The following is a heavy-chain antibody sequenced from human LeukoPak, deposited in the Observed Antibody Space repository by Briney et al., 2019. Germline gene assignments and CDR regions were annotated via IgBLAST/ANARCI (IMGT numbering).Heavy chain of an antibody. D-gene: IGHD3-22*01. CDR2: ISAYNGNT. J-gene: IGHJ4*02. CDR1: GYTFTSYG. CDR3: ARDDYYDSSGYFDY. V-gene: IGHV1-18*01. Sequence: GASVKASCKASGYTFTSYGISWVRQAPGQGLEWMGWISAYNGNTNYAQKLQGRVTMTTDTSTSTAYMELRSLRSDDTAVYYCARDDYYDSSGYFDYWGQGTLVTVSS.